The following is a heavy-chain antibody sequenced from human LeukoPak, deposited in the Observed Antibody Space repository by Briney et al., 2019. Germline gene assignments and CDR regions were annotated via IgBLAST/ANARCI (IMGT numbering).Heavy chain of an antibody. Sequence: GGSLRLSCAASGFTFSSYSMNWVRQAPGKGLEWVSSISSSSSYIYYADSVKGRFTISRDNAKNSLYLQMNSLRAKDTAVYYCARDKFSIVGGGMDVWGQGTTVTVSS. J-gene: IGHJ6*02. CDR1: GFTFSSYS. V-gene: IGHV3-21*01. CDR3: ARDKFSIVGGGMDV. D-gene: IGHD3-22*01. CDR2: ISSSSSYI.